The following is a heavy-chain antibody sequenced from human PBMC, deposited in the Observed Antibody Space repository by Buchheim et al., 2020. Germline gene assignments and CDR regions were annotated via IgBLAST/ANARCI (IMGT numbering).Heavy chain of an antibody. V-gene: IGHV4-34*01. CDR2: INHSGST. J-gene: IGHJ6*02. Sequence: QVQLQQWGAGLLKPSETLSLTCAVYGGSFSGYYWSWIRQPPGKGLEWIGEINHSGSTNYNPSLKSRVTISVDTSKNQFSLKLSSVTAADTAVYYCARVRVVPAASGSYLKRYYYYYGMDVWGQGTT. CDR3: ARVRVVPAASGSYLKRYYYYYGMDV. CDR1: GGSFSGYY. D-gene: IGHD2-2*01.